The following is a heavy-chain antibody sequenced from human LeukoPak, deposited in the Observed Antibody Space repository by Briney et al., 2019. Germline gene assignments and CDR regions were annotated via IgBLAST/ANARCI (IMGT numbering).Heavy chain of an antibody. CDR1: GGSFSGYY. V-gene: IGHV4-34*01. J-gene: IGHJ4*02. Sequence: SETLSLTCAVYGGSFSGYYWSWIRQPPGKGLEWIGEINHSGSTNYNPSLKSRVTISVDTSKNQFSLKLSSVTAADTAVYYCARHRKPYYYESSGSPRRYFDYWGQGTLVTVSS. CDR2: INHSGST. CDR3: ARHRKPYYYESSGSPRRYFDY. D-gene: IGHD3-22*01.